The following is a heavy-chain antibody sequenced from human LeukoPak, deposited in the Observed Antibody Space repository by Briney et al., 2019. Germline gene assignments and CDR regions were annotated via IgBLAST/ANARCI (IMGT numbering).Heavy chain of an antibody. V-gene: IGHV4-39*01. J-gene: IGHJ2*01. CDR1: GGSISSSSYY. CDR2: IYYSGST. Sequence: SETLSLTCTVSGGSISSSSYYWGWIRQPPGKGLEWIGSIYYSGSTYYNPSLKSRVTISVDTSKNQFSLKLSSVTAADTAVYYCATSRGYLDLWGRGTLVTVSS. CDR3: ATSRGYLDL.